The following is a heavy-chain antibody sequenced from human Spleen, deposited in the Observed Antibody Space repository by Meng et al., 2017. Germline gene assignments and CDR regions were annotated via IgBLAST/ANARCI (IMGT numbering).Heavy chain of an antibody. V-gene: IGHV3-53*03. CDR1: GFTVSHNY. J-gene: IGHJ4*02. CDR3: AKEIRPNDY. Sequence: GESLKISCAASGFTVSHNYMSWVRQAPGKGLEWVAYIDISGENTRYAGSVKGRFTVSRDNSRSTLHLQMNSLRVEDTAVYYCAKEIRPNDYWGQGTLVTVSS. CDR2: IDISGENT.